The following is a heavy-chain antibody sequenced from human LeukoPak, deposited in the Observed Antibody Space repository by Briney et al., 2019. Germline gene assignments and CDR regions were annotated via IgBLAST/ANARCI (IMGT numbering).Heavy chain of an antibody. CDR2: VCSGGDS. D-gene: IGHD6-19*01. CDR3: ARGQGWLPDY. J-gene: IGHJ4*02. Sequence: PSETLSLTCTVSGASITDDCSIWIRQPPGKGLEWVAYVCSGGDSGYNPSLRSRVSISMDTPNTQFSLRLTSVTAADTAVYYCARGQGWLPDYWGQGTLVTVSS. V-gene: IGHV4-59*01. CDR1: GASITDDC.